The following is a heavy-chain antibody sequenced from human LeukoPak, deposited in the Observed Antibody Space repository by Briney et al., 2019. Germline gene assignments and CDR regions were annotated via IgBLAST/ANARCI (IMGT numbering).Heavy chain of an antibody. CDR1: GFTFSSYG. V-gene: IGHV3-33*01. D-gene: IGHD6-25*01. CDR2: IWYDGSNK. CDR3: ARDRPAAAFVIHNWFDP. J-gene: IGHJ5*02. Sequence: PGRSLRLSCAASGFTFSSYGMHWVRQAPGKGLEWVAVIWYDGSNKYYADSVKGRFTISRDNSKNTLYLQMNSLRAEDTAVYYCARDRPAAAFVIHNWFDPWGQGTLVTVSS.